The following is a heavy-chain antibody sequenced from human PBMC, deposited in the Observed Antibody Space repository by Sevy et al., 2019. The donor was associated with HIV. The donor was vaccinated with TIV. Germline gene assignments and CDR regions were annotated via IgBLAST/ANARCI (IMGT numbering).Heavy chain of an antibody. CDR2: INPGDSDT. J-gene: IGHJ4*02. V-gene: IGHV5-51*01. CDR1: VYSFTKYW. Sequence: GESLKISCKASVYSFTKYWIGWVRQMPGKGLECMGIINPGDSDTRYSPSFQGQVTISADKSVSTAYLQWISLKASDTAMYYGLLLPIVSGSYSPIVSWAPGTLVRLSS. D-gene: IGHD2-15*01. CDR3: LLLPIVSGSYSPIVS.